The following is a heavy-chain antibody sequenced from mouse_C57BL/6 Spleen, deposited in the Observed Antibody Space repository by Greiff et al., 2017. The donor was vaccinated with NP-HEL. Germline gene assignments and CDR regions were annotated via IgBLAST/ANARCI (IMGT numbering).Heavy chain of an antibody. J-gene: IGHJ4*01. D-gene: IGHD1-1*01. V-gene: IGHV3-6*01. CDR3: ARWNYYGSSPRAMDY. CDR2: ISYDGSN. CDR1: GYSITSGYY. Sequence: EVKLVESGPGLVKPSQSLSLTCSVTGYSITSGYYWNWIRQFPGNKLEWMGYISYDGSNNYNPSLKNRISITRDTSKNQFFLKLNSVTTEDTATYYCARWNYYGSSPRAMDYWGQGTSVTVSS.